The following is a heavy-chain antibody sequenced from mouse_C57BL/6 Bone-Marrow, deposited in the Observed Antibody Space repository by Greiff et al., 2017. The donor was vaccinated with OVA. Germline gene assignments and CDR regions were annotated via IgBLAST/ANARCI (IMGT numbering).Heavy chain of an antibody. J-gene: IGHJ3*01. CDR1: GYTFTDYY. CDR2: IYHGSGNT. D-gene: IGHD2-1*01. Sequence: QVQLKESGAELVRPGASVKLSCKASGYTFTDYYINWVKQRPGQGLEWIARIYHGSGNTYYNEKFKGKATLTAEKSSSTAYMQRSSLTSEDSAVYFCARPRWGNYGFAYWGQGTLVTVSA. V-gene: IGHV1-76*01. CDR3: ARPRWGNYGFAY.